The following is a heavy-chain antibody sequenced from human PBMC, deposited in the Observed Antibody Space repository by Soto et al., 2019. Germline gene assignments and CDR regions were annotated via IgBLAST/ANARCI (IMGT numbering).Heavy chain of an antibody. CDR1: GFTFSSYA. J-gene: IGHJ6*02. D-gene: IGHD3-22*01. V-gene: IGHV3-23*01. CDR2: FSGTGGST. Sequence: EVQLLESGGNLVQPGGSLRLSCAASGFTFSSYAMSWVRQAPGKGLEWVSAFSGTGGSTYYADSVKGRFTISRDNSKNTLYLQMNSLRAEDTAVYYCAKGGYYFDSRGLFYYYYYVMDVWGQGTTVTVSS. CDR3: AKGGYYFDSRGLFYYYYYVMDV.